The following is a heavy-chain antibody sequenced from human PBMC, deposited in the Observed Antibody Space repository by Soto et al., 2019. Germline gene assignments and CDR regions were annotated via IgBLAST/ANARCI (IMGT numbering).Heavy chain of an antibody. V-gene: IGHV4-59*01. Sequence: SETLSLTCTVSGGSISSYYWSWIRQPPGKGLEWIGYIYYSGSTNYNPSLKSRVTISVDTSKNQFSLKLSSVTAADTAVYYCARGSYDFWSGYYPRETYFDYWGQGTLVTVSS. CDR3: ARGSYDFWSGYYPRETYFDY. J-gene: IGHJ4*02. CDR1: GGSISSYY. CDR2: IYYSGST. D-gene: IGHD3-3*01.